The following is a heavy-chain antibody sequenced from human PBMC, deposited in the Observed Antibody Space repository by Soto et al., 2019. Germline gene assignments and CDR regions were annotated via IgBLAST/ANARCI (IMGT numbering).Heavy chain of an antibody. V-gene: IGHV3-74*01. CDR1: GFTFSSYW. Sequence: GGSLRLSCAASGFTFSSYWMHWVRQAPGKGLVWVSRINSDGSSTSYADSVKGRFTISRDNAKNTLYLQMNSLRAEDTAVYYCAKDRGIAVAGPDGVGYWGQGTLVTVSS. CDR3: AKDRGIAVAGPDGVGY. CDR2: INSDGSST. J-gene: IGHJ4*02. D-gene: IGHD6-19*01.